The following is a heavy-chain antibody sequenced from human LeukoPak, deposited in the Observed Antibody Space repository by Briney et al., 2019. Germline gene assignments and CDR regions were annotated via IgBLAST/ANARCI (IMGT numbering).Heavy chain of an antibody. Sequence: SVKVSCKASGGTFSSYAISWVRQAPGQGLEWMGGIIPTFGTANYAQKFQGRVTITADESTSTAYMELSSLRSEDTAVYYCARITQSQDIVVVPADPTVGWFDPWGQGTLVTVSS. CDR3: ARITQSQDIVVVPADPTVGWFDP. V-gene: IGHV1-69*13. CDR1: GGTFSSYA. CDR2: IIPTFGTA. J-gene: IGHJ5*02. D-gene: IGHD2-2*01.